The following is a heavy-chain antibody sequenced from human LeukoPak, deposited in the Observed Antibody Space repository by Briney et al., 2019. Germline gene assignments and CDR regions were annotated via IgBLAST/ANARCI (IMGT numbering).Heavy chain of an antibody. CDR2: NSSSSSYV. Sequence: GGSLRLSCAASGFTFSSYSMNWVRQAPGKGLEWVSSNSSSSSYVYYADSVKGRFTISRDNAKNSLYLQMNSLRAEDTAVYYCARDEPQLVPYDYWGQGTLVTVSS. D-gene: IGHD6-13*01. J-gene: IGHJ4*02. CDR3: ARDEPQLVPYDY. CDR1: GFTFSSYS. V-gene: IGHV3-21*01.